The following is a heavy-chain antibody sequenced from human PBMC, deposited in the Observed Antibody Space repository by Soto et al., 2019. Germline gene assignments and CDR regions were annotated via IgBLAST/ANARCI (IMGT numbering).Heavy chain of an antibody. CDR3: AKDRSTTIFGVVPNP. V-gene: IGHV3-9*01. D-gene: IGHD3-3*01. CDR2: ISWNSGSI. Sequence: SCLAVEDTIAGFATCRVGKAQGKGLEWVSGISWNSGSIGYADSVKGRFTISRDNAKHSLYMQMNSLRAEATALYYCAKDRSTTIFGVVPNPWGQGTLVTVSS. J-gene: IGHJ5*02. CDR1: EDTIAGFA.